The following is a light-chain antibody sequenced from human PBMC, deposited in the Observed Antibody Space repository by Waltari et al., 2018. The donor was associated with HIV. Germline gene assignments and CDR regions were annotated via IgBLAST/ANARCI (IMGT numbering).Light chain of an antibody. CDR2: RNS. V-gene: IGLV1-44*01. CDR3: AAWDDSLNGYV. J-gene: IGLJ1*01. CDR1: SSNIGSYT. Sequence: QSVLTQPPSASGTPGHRVTISCSGSSSNIGSYTVIWYQHLPATAPKLLIFRNSQRPSGVTDRFSASKYGTSASLAISGLQSEDEAVYYCAAWDDSLNGYVFGTGTRVTVL.